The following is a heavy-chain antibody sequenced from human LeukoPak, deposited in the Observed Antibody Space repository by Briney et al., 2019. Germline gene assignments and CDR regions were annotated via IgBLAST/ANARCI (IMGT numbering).Heavy chain of an antibody. J-gene: IGHJ4*02. CDR2: IKEDGSEK. V-gene: IGHV3-7*01. Sequence: GGSLRLSCAVSGFTFDHYWMTWVRQAPGKGLEWVANIKEDGSEKNYVDSVKGRFTISRDNAKNSLSLQVNSLRAEDTAVYYCAREGYWGQGTLVTVSS. CDR1: GFTFDHYW. CDR3: AREGY.